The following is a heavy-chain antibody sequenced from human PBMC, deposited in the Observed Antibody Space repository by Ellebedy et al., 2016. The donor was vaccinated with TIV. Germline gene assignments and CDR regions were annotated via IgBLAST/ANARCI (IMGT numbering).Heavy chain of an antibody. D-gene: IGHD3-10*01. CDR1: GFTFSDFT. J-gene: IGHJ3*01. V-gene: IGHV3-64D*06. Sequence: PGGSLRLSCSASGFTFSDFTMLWVRQAPGKGLQYVSAISSNGGATYYTDSVKDRFTIPRDNSKNTLYLQMSSLRAEDTTIYYCVRLVYYASGRDAFDLWGQGTMVTVSS. CDR3: VRLVYYASGRDAFDL. CDR2: ISSNGGAT.